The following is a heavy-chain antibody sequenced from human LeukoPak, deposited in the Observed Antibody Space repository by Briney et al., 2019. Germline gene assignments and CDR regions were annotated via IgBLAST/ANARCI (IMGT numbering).Heavy chain of an antibody. Sequence: ASVKVSCKVSGYTLTELSMHWVRQAPGKGLEWMGVFDPEDGETIYAQKFRGRVTMTEDTSTDTAYMELSSLRSEDTAVYYCATVAVAGTYYYGMDVWGQGTTVTVSS. V-gene: IGHV1-24*01. CDR3: ATVAVAGTYYYGMDV. J-gene: IGHJ6*02. CDR1: GYTLTELS. D-gene: IGHD6-19*01. CDR2: FDPEDGET.